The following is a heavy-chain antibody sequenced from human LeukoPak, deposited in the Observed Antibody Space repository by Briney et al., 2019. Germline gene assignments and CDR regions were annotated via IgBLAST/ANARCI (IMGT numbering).Heavy chain of an antibody. D-gene: IGHD3-10*01. CDR1: GYSISSGYY. J-gene: IGHJ5*02. CDR3: ARSRSYYGSGSNWFDP. V-gene: IGHV4-38-2*02. CDR2: IYHSGST. Sequence: PSETLSLTCTVSGYSISSGYYWGWIRQPPGKGLEWIGSIYHSGSTYYNPSLKSRVTISVDTSKNQFSLKLSSVTAADTAVYYCARSRSYYGSGSNWFDPWGQGTLVTVSS.